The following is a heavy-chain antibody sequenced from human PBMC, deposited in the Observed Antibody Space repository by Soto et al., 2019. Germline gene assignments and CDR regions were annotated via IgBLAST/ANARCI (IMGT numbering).Heavy chain of an antibody. Sequence: GGSLRLSCTASGFTFNTHWMHWVRQVPGKGLVWVSRIYFDGITTNYADSVKGRLAVSRDNAKNTVYLHVNTLRDEDTAVYYCARGGAMGVDYWGQGTLVTVSS. CDR3: ARGGAMGVDY. D-gene: IGHD1-26*01. CDR1: GFTFNTHW. J-gene: IGHJ4*02. CDR2: IYFDGITT. V-gene: IGHV3-74*01.